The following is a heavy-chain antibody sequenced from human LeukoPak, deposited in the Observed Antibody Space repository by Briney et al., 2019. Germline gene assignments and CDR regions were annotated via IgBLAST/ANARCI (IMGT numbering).Heavy chain of an antibody. D-gene: IGHD1-1*01. CDR2: IYPGDSDT. V-gene: IGHV5-51*01. CDR3: ARAPYNWNDVSWAPSDY. CDR1: GYSFTSYW. J-gene: IGHJ4*02. Sequence: GESLKISCEGSGYSFTSYWIGWVRQMPGKGLEWMGIIYPGDSDTRYSPSFQGQVTISADKSISTAYLQWSSLKASDTAMYYCARAPYNWNDVSWAPSDYWGQGTLVTVSS.